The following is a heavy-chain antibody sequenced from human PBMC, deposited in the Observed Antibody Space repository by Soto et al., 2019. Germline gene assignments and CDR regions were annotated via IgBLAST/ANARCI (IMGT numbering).Heavy chain of an antibody. CDR1: GFICSSYD. D-gene: IGHD2-8*02. Sequence: GGSLRLSCAASGFICSSYDMSWVRQAPGKGLEWVSTILVDGRTFYVDSVEGRFTISRDSSQNTVYLQMNSLTAGDTALYYCAKATATGGGAFDICGQGTMVTVSS. J-gene: IGHJ3*02. V-gene: IGHV3-23*01. CDR2: ILVDGRT. CDR3: AKATATGGGAFDI.